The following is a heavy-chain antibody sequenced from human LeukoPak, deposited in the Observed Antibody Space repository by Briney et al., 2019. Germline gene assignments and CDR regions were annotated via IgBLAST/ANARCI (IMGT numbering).Heavy chain of an antibody. V-gene: IGHV3-30*18. CDR3: AKFYDILTGYFDY. CDR2: ISYDGSNK. J-gene: IGHJ4*02. CDR1: GFTFSSYG. D-gene: IGHD3-9*01. Sequence: PGGSLRLSCAASGFTFSSYGMHWVRQAPGKGLEWVAVISYDGSNKYYADSVRGRFTISRDSSKNTLYLQMNSLRAEDTAVYYCAKFYDILTGYFDYWGQGTLVTASS.